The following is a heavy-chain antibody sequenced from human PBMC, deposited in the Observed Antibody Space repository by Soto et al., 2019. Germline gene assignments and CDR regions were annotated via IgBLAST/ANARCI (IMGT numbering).Heavy chain of an antibody. CDR1: GYTFTGYY. J-gene: IGHJ6*02. V-gene: IGHV1-2*02. CDR3: AKVQIYYYYRMDV. Sequence: ASVKVSCKDSGYTFTGYYMHWVRQAPGQGLEWMGWINPNSGGTNYAQKFQGRVTMTRDTSIRTAYMGLSRLRSDDTAVYYCAKVQIYYYYRMDVWGQGTTVTVSS. CDR2: INPNSGGT.